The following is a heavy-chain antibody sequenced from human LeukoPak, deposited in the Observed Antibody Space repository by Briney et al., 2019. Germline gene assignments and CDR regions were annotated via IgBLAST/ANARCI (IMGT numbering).Heavy chain of an antibody. CDR1: GFTFSSYS. CDR2: ISSSSSTI. Sequence: PGGSLTLSCAASGFTFSSYSMNWVRQAPGKGLEWVSYISSSSSTIYYADSVKGRFTISRDNAKNSLYLQMNSLRAEDTAVYYCARDPITMVRGVILHNWFYPWGQGTLVTVSS. J-gene: IGHJ5*02. CDR3: ARDPITMVRGVILHNWFYP. V-gene: IGHV3-48*01. D-gene: IGHD3-10*01.